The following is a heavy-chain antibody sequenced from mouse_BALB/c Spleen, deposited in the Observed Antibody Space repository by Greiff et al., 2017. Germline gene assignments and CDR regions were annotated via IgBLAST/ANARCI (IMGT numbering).Heavy chain of an antibody. CDR2: IYPSDSYT. CDR3: TRSKYGKPHYFDY. J-gene: IGHJ2*01. CDR1: GYTFTSYW. D-gene: IGHD2-10*02. Sequence: QVQLQQPGAELVRPGASVKLSCKASGYTFTSYWINWVKQRPGQGLEWIGNIYPSDSYTNYNQKFKDKATLTVDKSSSTAYMQLSSPTSEDSAVYYCTRSKYGKPHYFDYWGQGTTLTVSS. V-gene: IGHV1-69*02.